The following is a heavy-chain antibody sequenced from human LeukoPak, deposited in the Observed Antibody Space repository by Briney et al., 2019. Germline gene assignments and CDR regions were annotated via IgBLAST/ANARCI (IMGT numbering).Heavy chain of an antibody. V-gene: IGHV1-2*02. CDR3: ARVRAPSFAQGGFDY. CDR2: INPNSDYT. J-gene: IGHJ4*02. Sequence: ASVKVSCKASAYTFTDYYLHWVRQAPRQGLEWMGRINPNSDYTDYAQKFQGRVTMTRDTSISTAYMELSSLRSDGTAMYYCARVRAPSFAQGGFDYWGQGTLVTVSS. D-gene: IGHD3-16*01. CDR1: AYTFTDYY.